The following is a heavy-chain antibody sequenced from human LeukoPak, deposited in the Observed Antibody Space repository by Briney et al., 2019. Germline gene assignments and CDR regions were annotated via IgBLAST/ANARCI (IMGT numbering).Heavy chain of an antibody. CDR2: IGGDAVTT. J-gene: IGHJ2*01. V-gene: IGHV3-43*02. CDR1: GFTFADYS. Sequence: PGGSLRLSCTASGFTFADYSMHWVRQAPGKGLEWVSRIGGDAVTTFYADSVKGRFTISRDNGRNSLYLQMNSLTTEDTAFYYCAKDDGTTAFWYFDLWGRGTLVTVSS. CDR3: AKDDGTTAFWYFDL. D-gene: IGHD1-7*01.